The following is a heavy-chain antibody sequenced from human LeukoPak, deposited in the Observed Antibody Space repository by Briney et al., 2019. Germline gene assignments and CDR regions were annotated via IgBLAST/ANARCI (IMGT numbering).Heavy chain of an antibody. CDR2: ISYTSTYI. V-gene: IGHV3-21*01. Sequence: GGSLRLSCAASGFTFSSYTMNWVRQAPGKGLEWVSSISYTSTYIYYADSVKGRFTISRDNAMNSLYLQMNSLRAEDTAAYYCARGRYGSGSYPYFDYWGQGTLVTVSS. CDR3: ARGRYGSGSYPYFDY. CDR1: GFTFSSYT. D-gene: IGHD3-10*01. J-gene: IGHJ4*02.